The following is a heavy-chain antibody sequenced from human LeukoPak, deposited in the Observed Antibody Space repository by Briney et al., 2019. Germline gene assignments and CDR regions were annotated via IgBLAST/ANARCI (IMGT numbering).Heavy chain of an antibody. CDR2: INHSGST. CDR3: ARVHLAAPRFGY. J-gene: IGHJ4*02. D-gene: IGHD6-6*01. Sequence: PSETLSLTCAVYGGSFSGYYWSWIRQPPGKGLEWIGEINHSGSTNYNPSLKSRVTISVDTSKNQFSLKLSSVTAADTAVYYCARVHLAAPRFGYWGQGTLVTVSS. CDR1: GGSFSGYY. V-gene: IGHV4-34*01.